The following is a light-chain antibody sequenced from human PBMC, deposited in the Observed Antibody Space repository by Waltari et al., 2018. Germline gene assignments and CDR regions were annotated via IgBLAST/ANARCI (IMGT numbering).Light chain of an antibody. CDR2: GAS. Sequence: EIVLTQSPGTLSLSPGERATLSCWASQSVGRSLAWYQQKPGQAPRPLLFGASIRATGIPDRFSGSGSETDFSLTISRPEPEDLAVYYCQHYVRLPATFGQGTKVEIK. V-gene: IGKV3-20*01. CDR3: QHYVRLPAT. CDR1: QSVGRS. J-gene: IGKJ1*01.